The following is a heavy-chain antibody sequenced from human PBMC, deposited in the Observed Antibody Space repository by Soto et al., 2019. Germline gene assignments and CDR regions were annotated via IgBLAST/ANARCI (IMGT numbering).Heavy chain of an antibody. CDR2: IIPIFGTA. CDR3: AREITMRVVGPISGDAFDI. J-gene: IGHJ3*02. V-gene: IGHV1-69*06. Sequence: GASVKVCCKASGGTFSSYAISWVRQAPGQGLEWMGGIIPIFGTANYAQKFQGRVTITADKSTSTAYMELSSLRSEDTAVYYCAREITMRVVGPISGDAFDIWGQGTRVTVSS. D-gene: IGHD3-22*01. CDR1: GGTFSSYA.